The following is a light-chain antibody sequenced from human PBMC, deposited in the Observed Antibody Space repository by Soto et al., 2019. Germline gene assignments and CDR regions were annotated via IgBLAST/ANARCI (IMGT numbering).Light chain of an antibody. CDR3: QQYFEWPPMT. Sequence: EVVMTQSPATLSVSPGERATLSCRASETVATNLDWYQQKPDQAPRLLISGASTRAAGISDRFRGSGSGTEFTLTISSLRSEDSAIYYCQQYFEWPPMTFGQGTKVEI. V-gene: IGKV3-15*01. J-gene: IGKJ1*01. CDR2: GAS. CDR1: ETVATN.